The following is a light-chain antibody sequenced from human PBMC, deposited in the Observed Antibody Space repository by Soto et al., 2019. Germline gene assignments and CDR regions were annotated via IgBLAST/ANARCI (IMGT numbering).Light chain of an antibody. CDR2: DAS. CDR3: QQYGSSRT. J-gene: IGKJ1*01. Sequence: EIVLTQSPGTLCLSPGERATLSCRASQSVNSNYLAWYQQRPGQAPRLLIFDASSRATALPDRFSGSGSGTDFTLTINRLEPEDFAVYYCQQYGSSRTFGQGTKVEIK. V-gene: IGKV3-20*01. CDR1: QSVNSNY.